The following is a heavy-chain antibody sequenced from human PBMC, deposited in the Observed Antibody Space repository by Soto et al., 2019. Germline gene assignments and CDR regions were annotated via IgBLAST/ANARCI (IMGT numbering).Heavy chain of an antibody. CDR1: GFTFSIYS. D-gene: IGHD6-6*01. CDR2: ISSSSSYI. Sequence: GGSLRLSCAASGFTFSIYSMNWVRQAPGKGLEWVSSISSSSSYIYYADSVKGRFTISRDNAKNSLHLQMNSLRAEDTAVYYCARVASSSSSLDYWGQGTLVTVSS. V-gene: IGHV3-21*01. CDR3: ARVASSSSSLDY. J-gene: IGHJ4*02.